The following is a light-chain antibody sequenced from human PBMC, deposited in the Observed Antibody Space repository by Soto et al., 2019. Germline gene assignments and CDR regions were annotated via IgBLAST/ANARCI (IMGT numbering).Light chain of an antibody. CDR2: GAS. J-gene: IGKJ1*01. CDR3: QHYGNSPT. CDR1: QSVSSGS. V-gene: IGKV3-20*01. Sequence: EFLLTQSPGTLSLSPGDGATLSCRASQSVSSGSLAWYQQNPGQAPRLLIYGASRRATGIPDRFSGSGSGTDFTLSISRLEPEDFAVYWCQHYGNSPTFGQGTKV.